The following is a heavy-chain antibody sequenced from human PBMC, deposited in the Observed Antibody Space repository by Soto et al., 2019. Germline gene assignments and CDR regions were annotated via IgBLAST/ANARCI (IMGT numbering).Heavy chain of an antibody. CDR3: ARGVFYYDSSGYFNYYGMDV. Sequence: QVQLVQSGAEVKKPGSSVKVSCKASGGTFSSYAISWVRQAPGQGLEWMGGIIAIFGTANYAQKFQGRVTITADESTSTAYMELSSLRSEDTAGYYSARGVFYYDSSGYFNYYGMDVGGQGTTVTVAS. CDR2: IIAIFGTA. V-gene: IGHV1-69*01. J-gene: IGHJ6*02. D-gene: IGHD3-22*01. CDR1: GGTFSSYA.